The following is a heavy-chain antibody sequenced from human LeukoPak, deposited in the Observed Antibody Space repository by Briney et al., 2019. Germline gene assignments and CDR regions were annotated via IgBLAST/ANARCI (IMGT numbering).Heavy chain of an antibody. J-gene: IGHJ3*02. D-gene: IGHD6-19*01. Sequence: PGGSLRLSCAASGFTFSSYWMSWVRQAPGKGLEWVANIKQDGREKYYVDSVKGRFTISRDNAKNSLYLQMNSLRAEDTAVYYCARTSRIAVAGRRDDAFDIWGQGTMVTVSS. V-gene: IGHV3-7*01. CDR1: GFTFSSYW. CDR3: ARTSRIAVAGRRDDAFDI. CDR2: IKQDGREK.